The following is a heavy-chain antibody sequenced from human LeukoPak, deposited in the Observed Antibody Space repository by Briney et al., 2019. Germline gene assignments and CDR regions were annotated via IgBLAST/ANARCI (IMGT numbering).Heavy chain of an antibody. CDR3: ARDSGFGAFDI. D-gene: IGHD3-22*01. CDR1: GGSISSYY. Sequence: SSETLSLTCTVSGGSISSYYWSWIRQPPGKGLEWIGYIYYSGSTNYNPSLKSRVTISVDTSKNQFSLKLSSVTAADTAVYYCARDSGFGAFDIWGQGTMVTVSS. J-gene: IGHJ3*02. CDR2: IYYSGST. V-gene: IGHV4-59*12.